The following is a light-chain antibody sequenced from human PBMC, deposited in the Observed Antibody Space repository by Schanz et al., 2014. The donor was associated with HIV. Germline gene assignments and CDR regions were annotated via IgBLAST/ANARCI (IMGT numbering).Light chain of an antibody. CDR3: SSYTSSSTLV. J-gene: IGLJ1*01. V-gene: IGLV2-14*03. Sequence: QSALTQPASVSGSPGQAITISCTGTNTDIGHYNYVSWYQQHPGKAPKLMIYDVSNRPSGVSNRFSGSKSGNTASLTISGLQAEDEADYYCSSYTSSSTLVFGTGTKLTVL. CDR1: NTDIGHYNY. CDR2: DVS.